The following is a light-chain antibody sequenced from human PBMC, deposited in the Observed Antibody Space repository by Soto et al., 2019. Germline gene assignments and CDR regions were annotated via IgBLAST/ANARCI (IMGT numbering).Light chain of an antibody. Sequence: QSVLTQPPSASGTPGQRVTISCSGSSSNIGSNTVNWYQQLPGTAPKLLMYSNNQRPSGVPDRFSGSKSGTSASLAISGLQSEDEADYYGGAWDDSLSGYVFGTGTKVTVL. V-gene: IGLV1-44*01. CDR3: GAWDDSLSGYV. CDR2: SNN. CDR1: SSNIGSNT. J-gene: IGLJ1*01.